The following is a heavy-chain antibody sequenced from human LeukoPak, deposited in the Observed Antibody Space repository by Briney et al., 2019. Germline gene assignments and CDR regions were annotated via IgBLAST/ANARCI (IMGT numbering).Heavy chain of an antibody. Sequence: GGSLRLSCVASGFSFSTYGMSWLRQAPGKGLEWVSAIRGAGDITDYADSVKGRFTISRDNSKSMLYLQMSSLRAEDTAIYYCAKGAFGSGSYYVNFWGQGTLVTVSS. D-gene: IGHD3-10*01. J-gene: IGHJ4*02. V-gene: IGHV3-23*01. CDR1: GFSFSTYG. CDR3: AKGAFGSGSYYVNF. CDR2: IRGAGDIT.